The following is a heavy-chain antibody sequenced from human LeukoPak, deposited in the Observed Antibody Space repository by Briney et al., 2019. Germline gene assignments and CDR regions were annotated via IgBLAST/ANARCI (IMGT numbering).Heavy chain of an antibody. CDR2: INHSGST. D-gene: IGHD5-18*01. CDR1: GYSLSSGYY. V-gene: IGHV4-38-2*01. CDR3: ARGGYSYGTDFDY. Sequence: PSETLSLTCAVSGYSLSSGYYWGWIRQPPGKGLEWIGEINHSGSTNYNPSLKSRVTISVDTSKNQFSLKLSSVTAADTAVYYCARGGYSYGTDFDYWGQGTLVTVSS. J-gene: IGHJ4*02.